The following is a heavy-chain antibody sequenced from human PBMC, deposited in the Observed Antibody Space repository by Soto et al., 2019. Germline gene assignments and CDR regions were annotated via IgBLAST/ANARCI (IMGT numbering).Heavy chain of an antibody. Sequence: GGSLRLSCAASGFTFIDYYMSWIRQAPGKGLEWVSYISSSGSTIYYADSVKGRFTISRDNAKNSLYLQMNSLRAEDTAVYYCARGDSRNTIFGVVPQYGMDVWGQGTTVVVSS. CDR3: ARGDSRNTIFGVVPQYGMDV. J-gene: IGHJ6*01. CDR2: ISSSGSTI. CDR1: GFTFIDYY. D-gene: IGHD3-3*01. V-gene: IGHV3-11*01.